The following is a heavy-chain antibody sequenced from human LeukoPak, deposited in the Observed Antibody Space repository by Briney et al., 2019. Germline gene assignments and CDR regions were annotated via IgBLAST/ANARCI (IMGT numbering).Heavy chain of an antibody. Sequence: PGGSLRLSCAASGFTFSSNYMSWVRQAPGEGLEWVSVIYSGGSTFYSDSVKGRFSISRDDSKNTLYLHMNSLRAEDTAVYYCARDYKGSGTFDYWGQGTLVTVSS. J-gene: IGHJ4*02. D-gene: IGHD6-13*01. CDR1: GFTFSSNY. CDR2: IYSGGST. V-gene: IGHV3-53*01. CDR3: ARDYKGSGTFDY.